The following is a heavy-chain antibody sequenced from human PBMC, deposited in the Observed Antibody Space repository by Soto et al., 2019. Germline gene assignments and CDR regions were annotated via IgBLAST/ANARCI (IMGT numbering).Heavy chain of an antibody. Sequence: QVQLQESGPGLVKPSETLSLTCTVSGGSIISGYWSWIRQPPGKGLEWIGYISYSGNTNYNPSLKSRVTMSVDTPKNQFSLRLSSVTTADTAVYSCAGLRGYAGSPIDYWGQGTLVTVSS. D-gene: IGHD2-15*01. CDR1: GGSIISGY. V-gene: IGHV4-59*01. CDR3: AGLRGYAGSPIDY. J-gene: IGHJ4*02. CDR2: ISYSGNT.